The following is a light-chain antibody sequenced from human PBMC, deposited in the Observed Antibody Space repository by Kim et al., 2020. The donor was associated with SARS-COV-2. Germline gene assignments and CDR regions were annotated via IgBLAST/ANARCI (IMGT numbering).Light chain of an antibody. CDR1: SSDIDGQNY. V-gene: IGLV2-14*03. CDR3: SSYTRRSTLV. J-gene: IGLJ1*01. CDR2: DVD. Sequence: QSALTQAASVSGSPGQSITVSCTGTSSDIDGQNYASWYQQHPGKAPKLIIYDVDNRPSGVSDRFSGSKSGNTAYLTISGLQIDDEADYYCSSYTRRSTLVFGTGTKVTVL.